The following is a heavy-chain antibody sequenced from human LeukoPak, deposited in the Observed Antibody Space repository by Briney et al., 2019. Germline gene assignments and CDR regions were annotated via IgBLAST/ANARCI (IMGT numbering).Heavy chain of an antibody. V-gene: IGHV1-18*01. D-gene: IGHD1-7*01. Sequence: ASVKVSCKASGYTFTSYGISWVRQAPGQGLEWMGWISAYNGNTNYAQKLQGRVTMTTDTSTSTAYMELRSLRSDDTAVYYCARVGQTGTIGSRWFDPWGQGTLVTVSS. CDR2: ISAYNGNT. J-gene: IGHJ5*02. CDR3: ARVGQTGTIGSRWFDP. CDR1: GYTFTSYG.